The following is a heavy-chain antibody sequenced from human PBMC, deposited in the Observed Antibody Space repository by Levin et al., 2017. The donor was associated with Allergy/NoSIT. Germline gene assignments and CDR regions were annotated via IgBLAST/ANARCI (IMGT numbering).Heavy chain of an antibody. CDR3: AGERGVVADFRHFDY. CDR2: INTYTGNT. CDR1: GFTFTDYG. Sequence: ETLSLTCAASGFTFTDYGFNWVRQAPGKGLEWVSSINTYTGNTAYSGSVKGRFTISRDNARNSVYLQMNSLRVEDTAVYYCAGERGVVADFRHFDYWDQGTLVTISS. J-gene: IGHJ4*02. D-gene: IGHD2-21*01. V-gene: IGHV3-21*01.